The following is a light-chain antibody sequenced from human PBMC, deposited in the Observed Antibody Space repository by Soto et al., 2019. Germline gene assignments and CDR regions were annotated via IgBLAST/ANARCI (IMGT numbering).Light chain of an antibody. CDR1: RSDVGGYNY. Sequence: QAVVTQPRSVSGSPGQSVTISCTGSRSDVGGYNYVSWYQQHPGKAPKLMIYDVSKRPSGVPGRFSGSKSGNTASLTISGLQAEDEADYYCCSYGGGYTPLVFGGGTQLTVL. CDR2: DVS. J-gene: IGLJ2*01. V-gene: IGLV2-11*01. CDR3: CSYGGGYTPLV.